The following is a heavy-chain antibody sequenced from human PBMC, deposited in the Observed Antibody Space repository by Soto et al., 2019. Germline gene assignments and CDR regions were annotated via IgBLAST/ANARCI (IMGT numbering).Heavy chain of an antibody. CDR3: ARVVGPSDDAFDI. CDR2: IIPILGIA. D-gene: IGHD1-26*01. J-gene: IGHJ3*02. Sequence: ASVKVSCKASGGTFSSYTISWVRQAPGQGLEWMGRIIPILGIANYAQKFQGRVTITADKSTSTAYMELSSLRSEDTAVYYCARVVGPSDDAFDIWGQGTMVTVSS. CDR1: GGTFSSYT. V-gene: IGHV1-69*02.